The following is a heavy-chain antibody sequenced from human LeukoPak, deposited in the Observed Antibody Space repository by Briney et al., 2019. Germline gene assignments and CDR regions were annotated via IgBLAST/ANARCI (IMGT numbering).Heavy chain of an antibody. Sequence: GGSLRLSCAASGFTFSSYAMHRVRQAPGKGLEWVAVISYDGSNKYYADSVKGRFTISRDNSKNTLYLQMNSLRAEDTAVYYCATQQLVMVDYWGQGTLVTVSS. J-gene: IGHJ4*02. CDR1: GFTFSSYA. D-gene: IGHD6-13*01. CDR3: ATQQLVMVDY. CDR2: ISYDGSNK. V-gene: IGHV3-30*01.